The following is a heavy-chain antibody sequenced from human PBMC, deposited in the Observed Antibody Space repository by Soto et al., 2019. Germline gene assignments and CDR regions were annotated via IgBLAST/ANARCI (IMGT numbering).Heavy chain of an antibody. CDR2: IYYSGST. D-gene: IGHD5-12*01. Sequence: SETLYLTCTVSGGSISSGGYYWSWIRQPPGRGLEWIGYIYYSGSTNYNPSLKSRVTISVDTSKNQFSLKLSSVTAADTAVYYCARVKYGYSGYDNGIHWFDPWGQGTLVTVSS. CDR3: ARVKYGYSGYDNGIHWFDP. V-gene: IGHV4-61*08. CDR1: GGSISSGGYY. J-gene: IGHJ5*02.